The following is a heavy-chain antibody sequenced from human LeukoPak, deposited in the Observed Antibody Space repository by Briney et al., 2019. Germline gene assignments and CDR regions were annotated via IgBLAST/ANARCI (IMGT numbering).Heavy chain of an antibody. D-gene: IGHD5-18*01. V-gene: IGHV3-53*01. Sequence: GGSLRLSCAASGFTVSSNYMSWVRQAPGKGLEWVSVICSGGNTYYADSVKDRVTTSRDNSKNTLYLQMNSLRAEDTAVYYRARAPGYSYGYYYYYYMDVWGKGTTVTVSS. J-gene: IGHJ6*03. CDR2: ICSGGNT. CDR3: ARAPGYSYGYYYYYYMDV. CDR1: GFTVSSNY.